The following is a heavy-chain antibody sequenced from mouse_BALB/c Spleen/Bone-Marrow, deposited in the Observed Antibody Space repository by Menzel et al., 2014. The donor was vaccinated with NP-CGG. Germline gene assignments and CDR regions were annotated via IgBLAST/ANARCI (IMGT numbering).Heavy chain of an antibody. V-gene: IGHV5-17*02. D-gene: IGHD1-1*01. CDR2: ISSGSSST. CDR3: ARGYYYGSSHYWYFDV. J-gene: IGHJ1*01. CDR1: GFTFSSFG. Sequence: EVQLVESGGGLVQPGGSRKLSCVASGFTFSSFGMHWVRQAPEKGLEWVAYISSGSSSTYYADTLKGRFTISRDNPKNTLFLQMTSLRSEDTAMYYGARGYYYGSSHYWYFDVWGAGTTVTVSS.